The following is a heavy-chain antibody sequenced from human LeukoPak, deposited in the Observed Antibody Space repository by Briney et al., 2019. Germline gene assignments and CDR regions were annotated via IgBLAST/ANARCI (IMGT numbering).Heavy chain of an antibody. Sequence: GASVKFSCKASGYTFTSYYMHWVRQAPGQGLEWIGIINPSDGSTSYAQKFQGRVTMTRDTSTSTVYMELSSLRSEDTAVYYCARGVVLGFLEWPNDAFDIWSQGTMVTVSS. CDR3: ARGVVLGFLEWPNDAFDI. V-gene: IGHV1-46*01. CDR1: GYTFTSYY. J-gene: IGHJ3*02. CDR2: INPSDGST. D-gene: IGHD3-3*01.